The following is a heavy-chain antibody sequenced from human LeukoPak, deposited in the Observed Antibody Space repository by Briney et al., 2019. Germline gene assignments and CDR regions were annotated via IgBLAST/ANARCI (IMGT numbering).Heavy chain of an antibody. CDR3: ARGRQNRRYYYMDV. CDR2: IDHSGGT. Sequence: GSLRLSCAASGFTFSSYEMNWVRQAPGKGLEWVGEIDHSGGTNYNPSLKSRVTISVDTSKNQFSLKLSSVTAADTAVYYCARGRQNRRYYYMDVWGKGTTVTVSS. CDR1: GFTFSSYE. J-gene: IGHJ6*03. D-gene: IGHD1-14*01. V-gene: IGHV4-34*01.